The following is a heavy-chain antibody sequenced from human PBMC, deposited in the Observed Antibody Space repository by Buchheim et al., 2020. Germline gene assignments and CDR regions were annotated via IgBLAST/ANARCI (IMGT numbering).Heavy chain of an antibody. Sequence: EAQLVESGGGLVKPGGSLRLSCAASGLTFSSSAMNWVRQAPGKGLEWVSSISGGGDYTYYADSVMGRFTISRDHSESTLFLQMNSLRAEDTAVYYCTKKLLSGSYPFDNWGQGTL. D-gene: IGHD3-22*01. V-gene: IGHV3-23*04. J-gene: IGHJ4*02. CDR1: GLTFSSSA. CDR3: TKKLLSGSYPFDN. CDR2: ISGGGDYT.